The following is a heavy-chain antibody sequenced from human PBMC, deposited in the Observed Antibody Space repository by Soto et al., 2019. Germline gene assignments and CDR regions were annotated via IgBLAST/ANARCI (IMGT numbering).Heavy chain of an antibody. V-gene: IGHV5-51*01. CDR2: IYPGDSDT. J-gene: IGHJ6*03. Sequence: GESLKISCKGSGYSFTNYWIGWVRQMPGKGLEWMGIIYPGDSDTRYSPSFQGQVTISADKSIRTAYLQWSSLKASDTAMYYCARSGVTLYYYMDVWGEGTTVTVSS. CDR1: GYSFTNYW. D-gene: IGHD2-15*01. CDR3: ARSGVTLYYYMDV.